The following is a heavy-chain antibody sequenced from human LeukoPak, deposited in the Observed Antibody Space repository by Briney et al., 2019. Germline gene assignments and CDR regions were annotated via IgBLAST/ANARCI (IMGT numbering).Heavy chain of an antibody. Sequence: SDPLSLTCAVSGDSISGHPWSWIRQPPGKGLDYIGFIDYNGYTNYNPSLKSRVTISADTSKNQLSLNLNSVTSADAAVYYCARLAKCDGDCYSFDFWGQGILVAVSP. J-gene: IGHJ4*02. V-gene: IGHV4-59*07. CDR3: ARLAKCDGDCYSFDF. D-gene: IGHD2-21*02. CDR2: IDYNGYT. CDR1: GDSISGHP.